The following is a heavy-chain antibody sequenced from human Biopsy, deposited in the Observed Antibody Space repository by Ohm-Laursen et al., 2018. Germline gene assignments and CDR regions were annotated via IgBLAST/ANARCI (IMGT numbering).Heavy chain of an antibody. D-gene: IGHD1-14*01. J-gene: IGHJ6*02. CDR3: ARDTELLSIGLDYNFGMVV. CDR2: MNPNSGDT. CDR1: GYTFTTYD. V-gene: IGHV1-8*01. Sequence: ASVKVSCKASGYTFTTYDINWVRQATGQGLEWMGWMNPNSGDTGYAQKFQGRVTMTRNTSISTAYMELSSLRSEDTAVYYCARDTELLSIGLDYNFGMVVWGQGTTVTVSS.